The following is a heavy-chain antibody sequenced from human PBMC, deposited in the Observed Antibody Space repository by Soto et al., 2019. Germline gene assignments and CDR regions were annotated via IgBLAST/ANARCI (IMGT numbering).Heavy chain of an antibody. CDR2: IYTSGST. Sequence: RSLTVAVSRGAISMCDLSWILQHAGKGLEWIGRIYTSGSTNYNPSLKSRVTMSVDTSKNQFSLKLSSVTAADTAVYYCAREWGGPEVYYYYGMDVWGQGTTVTVSS. CDR1: RGAISMCD. V-gene: IGHV4-4*07. D-gene: IGHD3-16*01. J-gene: IGHJ6*02. CDR3: AREWGGPEVYYYYGMDV.